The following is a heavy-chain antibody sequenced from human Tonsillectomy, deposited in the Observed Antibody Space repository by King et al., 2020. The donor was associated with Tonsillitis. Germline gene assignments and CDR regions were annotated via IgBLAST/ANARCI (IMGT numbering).Heavy chain of an antibody. CDR2: IYHSVPP. CDR3: ARNRDYGDYVDF. J-gene: IGHJ4*02. D-gene: IGHD4-17*01. Sequence: QLQESGPGLVRPSQTLSLICSVSGDSLTSGGYFCSWIRQHPDKGLEWIGSIYHSVPPYHTPSLRSRLFMSVDTSKNQFSLRLTSVTAADTAVYYCARNRDYGDYVDFWGQGTLVAVSS. CDR1: GDSLTSGGYF. V-gene: IGHV4-31*03.